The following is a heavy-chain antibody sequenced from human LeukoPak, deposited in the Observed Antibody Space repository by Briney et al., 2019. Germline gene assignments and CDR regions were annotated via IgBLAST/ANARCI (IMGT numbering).Heavy chain of an antibody. V-gene: IGHV3-9*01. CDR1: GFTFDDHA. CDR3: VKDRGGYDRSGFYYYYGMDV. D-gene: IGHD3-22*01. CDR2: ISWNSGGV. Sequence: GRSLRLSCAASGFTFDDHAMHWVRQVPGKGLEWVAGISWNSGGVGYADSVKGRFTISRDNAKNALYLQMNSLRVEDTALYYCVKDRGGYDRSGFYYYYGMDVWGQGTTVTV. J-gene: IGHJ6*02.